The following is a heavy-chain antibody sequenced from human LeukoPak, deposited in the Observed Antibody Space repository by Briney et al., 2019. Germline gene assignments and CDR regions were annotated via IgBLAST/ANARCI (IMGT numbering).Heavy chain of an antibody. CDR3: ARGLNYPDY. V-gene: IGHV4-34*01. CDR2: INHSGST. J-gene: IGHJ4*02. Sequence: PSETLSLTCAVYGGSSSGYYWSWIRQPPGKGLEWIGEINHSGSTNYNPSLKSRVTISVDTSKNQFSLKLSSVTAADTAVYYCARGLNYPDYWGQGTLVTVSS. CDR1: GGSSSGYY.